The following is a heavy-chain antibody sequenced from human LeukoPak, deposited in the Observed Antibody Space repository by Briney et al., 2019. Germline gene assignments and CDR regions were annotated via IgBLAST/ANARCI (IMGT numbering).Heavy chain of an antibody. CDR1: DGSIISAHHH. V-gene: IGHV4-61*09. D-gene: IGHD3-22*01. CDR2: IYTRGGT. CDR3: ARDYFDSSLYLGF. Sequence: SETLSLTCTVSDGSIISAHHHWNWIRQPAGKGLEWIGHIYTRGGTKYNPSLKGRVSISIDTSKNQFSLKLTSVIAADTGVYYCARDYFDSSLYLGFWGQGALVTVSS. J-gene: IGHJ4*02.